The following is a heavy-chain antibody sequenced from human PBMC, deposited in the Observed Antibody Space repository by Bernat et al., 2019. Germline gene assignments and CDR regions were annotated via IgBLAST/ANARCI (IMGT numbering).Heavy chain of an antibody. V-gene: IGHV1-3*01. CDR2: INAGNGNT. Sequence: QVQLVQSGAEVKKPGASVKVSCKASGYTFTSYAMHWVRQAPGQRLEWMGWINAGNGNTKYSQKFQGRVTITSDTSASTAYMELSSLRSEDTAVYYCASFRSYGYVWYFDYWGQGTLVTVSS. CDR1: GYTFTSYA. J-gene: IGHJ4*02. CDR3: ASFRSYGYVWYFDY. D-gene: IGHD5-18*01.